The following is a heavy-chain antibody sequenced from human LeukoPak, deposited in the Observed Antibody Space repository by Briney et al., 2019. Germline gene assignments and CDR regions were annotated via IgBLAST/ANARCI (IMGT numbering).Heavy chain of an antibody. CDR2: ISYDGSNK. Sequence: GGSLRLSCAASGFTFSSYAMHWVRQAPGKGLEWVAVISYDGSNKYYADSVKGRFTISRDNSKNTLYLQMNSLRAEDTAVYYCATRHCSSTSCTPNYYYYYMDVWGKGTTVTVSS. CDR1: GFTFSSYA. V-gene: IGHV3-30*14. J-gene: IGHJ6*03. D-gene: IGHD2-2*01. CDR3: ATRHCSSTSCTPNYYYYYMDV.